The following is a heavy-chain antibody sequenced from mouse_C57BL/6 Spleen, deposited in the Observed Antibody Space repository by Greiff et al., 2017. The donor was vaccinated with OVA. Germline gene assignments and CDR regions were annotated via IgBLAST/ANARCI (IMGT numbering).Heavy chain of an antibody. D-gene: IGHD2-3*01. Sequence: QVQLKESGAELVRPGASVTLSCKASGYTFTDYEMHWVKQTTVHGLEWIGAIDPETGGTAYNQKFKGKAILTADKSSSTAYMELRSLTSEDSAVYYCTKVYDGYLFRAFDVWGTGTTVTVSS. CDR3: TKVYDGYLFRAFDV. CDR1: GYTFTDYE. V-gene: IGHV1-15*01. J-gene: IGHJ1*03. CDR2: IDPETGGT.